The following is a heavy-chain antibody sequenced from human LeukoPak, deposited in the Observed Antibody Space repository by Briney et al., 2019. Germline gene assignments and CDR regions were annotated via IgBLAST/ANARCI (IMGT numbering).Heavy chain of an antibody. J-gene: IGHJ6*02. CDR1: GFTLSSHA. CDR3: AKDQIPAAIQLYYYYGMDV. D-gene: IGHD2-2*02. V-gene: IGHV3-23*01. Sequence: PGGSLRLSCAASGFTLSSHAMSWVRQAPGKGLEWVSAISGSGGSAYYADSVKGRFTISRDNSKNTLYLQMNSLRAEDTAVYHCAKDQIPAAIQLYYYYGMDVWGLGTTVTVSS. CDR2: ISGSGGSA.